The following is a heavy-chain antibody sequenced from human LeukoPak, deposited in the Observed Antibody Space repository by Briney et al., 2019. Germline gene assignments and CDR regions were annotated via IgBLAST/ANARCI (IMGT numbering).Heavy chain of an antibody. J-gene: IGHJ4*02. CDR3: AKQPGIAVAGTWDY. CDR2: ISGGGGIT. Sequence: GGSLRLSCAASGFTFSSYAMSWVRQAPGKGLEWVSVISGGGGITDYADSVKGRFTISRDNSRNTLYLQMNSLRADDTAVYYCAKQPGIAVAGTWDYWGQGTLVTVSS. CDR1: GFTFSSYA. D-gene: IGHD6-19*01. V-gene: IGHV3-23*01.